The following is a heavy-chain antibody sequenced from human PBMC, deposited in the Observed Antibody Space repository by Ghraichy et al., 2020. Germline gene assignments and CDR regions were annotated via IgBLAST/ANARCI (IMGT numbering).Heavy chain of an antibody. Sequence: ASVKVSCKASGYTFTSYGISWVRQAPGQGLEWMGWISAYNGDTNYAQKLQGRVTMTTDTSTSTAYMELRSLRSDDTAVYYCARDLTLTVTTLTAYWGQGTLVTVSS. CDR3: ARDLTLTVTTLTAY. D-gene: IGHD4-17*01. CDR2: ISAYNGDT. J-gene: IGHJ4*02. CDR1: GYTFTSYG. V-gene: IGHV1-18*01.